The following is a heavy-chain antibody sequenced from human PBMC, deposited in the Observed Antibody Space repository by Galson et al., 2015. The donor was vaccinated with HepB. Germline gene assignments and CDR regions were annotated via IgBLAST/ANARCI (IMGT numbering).Heavy chain of an antibody. J-gene: IGHJ4*02. CDR2: ISWNRGTI. D-gene: IGHD6-19*01. Sequence: SLRLSCAASGFSFEDHAMHWVRQAPGKGLEWVSGISWNRGTIGYADSVKGRFTMSRDNAKKSLYLQMSSLRVEDTALYYCAKSGLHSSGWYAPDYWGQGTPVTVSS. CDR1: GFSFEDHA. CDR3: AKSGLHSSGWYAPDY. V-gene: IGHV3-9*01.